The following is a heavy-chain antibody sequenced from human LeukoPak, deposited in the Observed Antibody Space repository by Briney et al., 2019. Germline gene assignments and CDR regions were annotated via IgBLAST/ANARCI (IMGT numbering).Heavy chain of an antibody. CDR1: GFTFSSYA. J-gene: IGHJ4*02. Sequence: GGSLRLSCAASGFTFSSYAMHWVRQAPGKGLEWVAVVSYDGSNKYYADSVKGRFTISRDNSKNTLYLQMNSLRAEDTAVYYCAKDIAHDYSNYDHFDYWGQGTLVTVSS. V-gene: IGHV3-30-3*01. CDR2: VSYDGSNK. D-gene: IGHD4-11*01. CDR3: AKDIAHDYSNYDHFDY.